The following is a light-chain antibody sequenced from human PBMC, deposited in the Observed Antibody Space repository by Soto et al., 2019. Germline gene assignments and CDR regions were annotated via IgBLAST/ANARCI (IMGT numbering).Light chain of an antibody. CDR1: QGIRNN. CDR3: LQNHRYRRT. CDR2: GTS. Sequence: DIQMTQSPSSLFASVGDRVSITCRARQGIRNNLGWYQQRPGKAPKRLIYGTSNLQTGVPSRFSRSGYGKNFTLTIGSVQPEDLETYCWLQNHRYRRTLGQGTKVEIQ. J-gene: IGKJ1*01. V-gene: IGKV1-17*01.